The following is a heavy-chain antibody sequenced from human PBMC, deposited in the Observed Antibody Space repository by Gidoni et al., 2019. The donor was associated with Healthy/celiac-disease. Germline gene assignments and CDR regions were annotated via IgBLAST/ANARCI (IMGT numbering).Heavy chain of an antibody. CDR3: ARQDVYFDWLLTPLLYGMDV. D-gene: IGHD3-9*01. V-gene: IGHV4-38-2*02. Sequence: QVQLQESGPGLVKPSETLSLTGTVSGYAIRSGYYWGWIRPPPGKWLEWIGSIYHSGSTYYNPPLTSRVTISVDTSTNQFSLKLSSVTAADTAVYSCARQDVYFDWLLTPLLYGMDVWGQGTTVTGSS. CDR2: IYHSGST. CDR1: GYAIRSGYY. J-gene: IGHJ6*02.